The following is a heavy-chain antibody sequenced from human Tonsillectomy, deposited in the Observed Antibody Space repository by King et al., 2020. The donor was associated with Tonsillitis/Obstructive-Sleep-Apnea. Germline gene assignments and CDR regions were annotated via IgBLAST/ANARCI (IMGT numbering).Heavy chain of an antibody. V-gene: IGHV3-64*01. J-gene: IGHJ4*02. D-gene: IGHD2-2*01. CDR3: AREVSCSSTSCYDY. Sequence: VQLVESGGGLVQPGGSLRLSCAASGFTFSSYAMHWVRQAPGKGLEYVSAISSNGGSTYYANSVKGRFTISRDNSNNTLYLQMGSLRAEDMAVYYCAREVSCSSTSCYDYWGQGTLVTVSS. CDR1: GFTFSSYA. CDR2: ISSNGGST.